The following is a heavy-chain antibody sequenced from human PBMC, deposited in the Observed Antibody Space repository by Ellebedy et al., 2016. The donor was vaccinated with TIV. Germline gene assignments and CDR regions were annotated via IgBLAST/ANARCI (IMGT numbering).Heavy chain of an antibody. CDR1: GFTLNNYW. CDR3: ARAIYGASYL. Sequence: GESLKISCTASGFTLNNYWMTWVRQAPGKGLEWVANINEDGTKKHYLYSVSGRFTISRDYAGNSLFLQMNSLGAEDTAVYYCARAIYGASYLWGRGTLVTVSS. CDR2: INEDGTKK. J-gene: IGHJ2*01. V-gene: IGHV3-7*01. D-gene: IGHD4-17*01.